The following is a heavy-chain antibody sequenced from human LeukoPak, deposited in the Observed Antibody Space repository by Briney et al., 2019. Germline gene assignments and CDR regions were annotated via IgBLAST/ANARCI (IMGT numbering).Heavy chain of an antibody. J-gene: IGHJ4*02. Sequence: GGSLRLSCAASGFTFSSYAMSWVRQAPGKGREWVSAISGSGGSTYYADSVKGRFTISRDNSKNTLYLQMNSLRAEDTAVYYCAKAYDILTGPIDYWGQGTLVTVSS. CDR2: ISGSGGST. V-gene: IGHV3-23*01. D-gene: IGHD3-9*01. CDR1: GFTFSSYA. CDR3: AKAYDILTGPIDY.